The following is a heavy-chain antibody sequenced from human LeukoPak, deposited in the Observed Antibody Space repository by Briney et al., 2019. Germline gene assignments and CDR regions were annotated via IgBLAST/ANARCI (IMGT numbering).Heavy chain of an antibody. D-gene: IGHD3/OR15-3a*01. Sequence: ASVNVSYKASGYTFTIYGISWVRQARGQGGEWMGWISAYNGNTNYAQKLQGRVTMTTDTSTSTAYMELRSLRSDDTAVYYRARGGTGYYEFNWFDPWGQGTLVTVSS. CDR3: ARGGTGYYEFNWFDP. CDR2: ISAYNGNT. CDR1: GYTFTIYG. V-gene: IGHV1-18*01. J-gene: IGHJ5*02.